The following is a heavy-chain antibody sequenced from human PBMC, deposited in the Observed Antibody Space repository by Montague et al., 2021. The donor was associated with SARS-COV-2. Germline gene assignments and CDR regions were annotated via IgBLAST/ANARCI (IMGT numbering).Heavy chain of an antibody. Sequence: SETLSLTCTVSGGSTASHYWNRIRQSPGKRYEWIGYVYYNGDTKYYPSLQSRVTIAIDTSENHFSLRLNSVTAADTAVYFCARGWAFDHWGQGRLVTVSS. J-gene: IGHJ3*01. CDR2: VYYNGDT. CDR1: GGSTASHY. V-gene: IGHV4-59*08. D-gene: IGHD6-19*01. CDR3: ARGWAFDH.